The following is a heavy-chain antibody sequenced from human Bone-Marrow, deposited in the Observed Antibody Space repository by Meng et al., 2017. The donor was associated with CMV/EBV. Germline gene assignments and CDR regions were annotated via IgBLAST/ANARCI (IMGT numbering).Heavy chain of an antibody. D-gene: IGHD2-2*02. CDR1: GYTFTDYY. J-gene: IGHJ5*02. Sequence: SVKVSCKASGYTFTDYYMHWVRQAPGQGLEWMGWINPIFGTANYAQKFQGRVTITTDESTSTAYMELSSLRSEDTAVYYCASSGYCSCTSCYTGAFDPWGQGTLVTVSS. CDR2: INPIFGTA. V-gene: IGHV1-69*05. CDR3: ASSGYCSCTSCYTGAFDP.